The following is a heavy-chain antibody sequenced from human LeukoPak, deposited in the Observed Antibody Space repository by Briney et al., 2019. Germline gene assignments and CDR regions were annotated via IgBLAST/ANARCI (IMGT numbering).Heavy chain of an antibody. J-gene: IGHJ4*02. CDR1: GFTFSSYE. CDR3: ARAVDVADY. D-gene: IGHD3-10*02. Sequence: GGSLRLSCAASGFTFSSYEMNWVRQAPGKGLEWVANITPDGSVKFYLDSVKGRFTISRDNAKNSVYLQMNSLRAEDTALYYCARAVDVADYWGQGTLVTVSS. CDR2: ITPDGSVK. V-gene: IGHV3-7*01.